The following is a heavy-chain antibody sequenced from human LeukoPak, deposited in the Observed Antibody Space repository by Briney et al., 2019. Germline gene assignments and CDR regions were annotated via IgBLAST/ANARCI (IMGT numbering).Heavy chain of an antibody. D-gene: IGHD3-22*01. J-gene: IGHJ4*02. V-gene: IGHV3-11*04. Sequence: PGGSLRLSCAASGFRFDSFNMGWIRQVPGKGLDYIAFISASGAVPYYAESVKGRFTISRDNAKNSVSLQMNSLSADDTAVYYCARSLIVASADYWGQGTLVTVSS. CDR3: ARSLIVASADY. CDR1: GFRFDSFN. CDR2: ISASGAVP.